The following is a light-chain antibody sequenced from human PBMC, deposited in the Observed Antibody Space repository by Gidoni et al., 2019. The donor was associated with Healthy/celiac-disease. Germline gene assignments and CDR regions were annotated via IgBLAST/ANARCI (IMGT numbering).Light chain of an antibody. J-gene: IGKJ3*01. V-gene: IGKV1-33*01. CDR1: QDISNY. CDR3: RQYDNLLIT. CDR2: DAS. Sequence: DIQMTQSPSSLSASVGVRITTTCQASQDISNYLNWYQQKPGKAPKLLIYDASNLGTGVPSRFSGSGSETKFTITISGLQHEDIATYYCRQYDNLLITFGPXTKVDIK.